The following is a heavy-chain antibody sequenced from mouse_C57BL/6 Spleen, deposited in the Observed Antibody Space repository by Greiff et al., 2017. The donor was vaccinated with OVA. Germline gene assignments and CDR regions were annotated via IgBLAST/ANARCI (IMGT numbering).Heavy chain of an antibody. Sequence: VQRVESDAELVKPGASVKISCKVSGYTFTDHTIHWMKQRPEQGLEWIGYIYPRDGSTKYNEKFKGKATLTADKSSSTAYMQLNSLTSEDSAVYFCARSGYYGSSYGYAMDYWGQGTSVTVSS. V-gene: IGHV1-78*01. D-gene: IGHD1-1*01. CDR1: GYTFTDHT. J-gene: IGHJ4*01. CDR2: IYPRDGST. CDR3: ARSGYYGSSYGYAMDY.